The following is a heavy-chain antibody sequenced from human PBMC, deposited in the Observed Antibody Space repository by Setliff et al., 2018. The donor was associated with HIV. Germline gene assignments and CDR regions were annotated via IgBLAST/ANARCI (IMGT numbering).Heavy chain of an antibody. Sequence: SETLSLTCIVSGASISSDTWSWIRQPPGKGLQWIGFIYNSEMINYNPSLKSRVSISVDTSKRQFSLKMTSVAAADTAIYYCATSNSWSCRLNDWGQGTVVTV. CDR3: ATSNSWSCRLND. V-gene: IGHV4-59*12. CDR1: GASISSDT. D-gene: IGHD1-1*01. J-gene: IGHJ3*01. CDR2: IYNSEMI.